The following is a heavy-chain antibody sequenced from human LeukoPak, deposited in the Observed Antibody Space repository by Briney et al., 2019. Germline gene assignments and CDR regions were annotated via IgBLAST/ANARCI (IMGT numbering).Heavy chain of an antibody. V-gene: IGHV4-59*08. J-gene: IGHJ4*02. CDR3: ASTTSNVSADY. D-gene: IGHD1-1*01. CDR1: AGSIRSYH. CDR2: INSRGDT. Sequence: SETLSLTCTVSAGSIRSYHWSWIRQSPGKALEWIAYINSRGDTKYNPSLKSRVTISMDTPKNKFSLKVSSVTDADTALFFCASTTSNVSADYWGQGAQVTVSA.